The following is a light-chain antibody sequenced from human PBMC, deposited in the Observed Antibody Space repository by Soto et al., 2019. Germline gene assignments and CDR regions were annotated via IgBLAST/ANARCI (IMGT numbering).Light chain of an antibody. V-gene: IGLV2-23*01. Sequence: QSVLTQPASVSGSPGQAITISCTGTSSDVGSYSHVSWYQQHPGKAPKLMIYEGSKRPSGVSNRFSGSKSGNTASLTISGLQAEDEADYYCCSYAGSSSYVFGTGTKLTVL. CDR1: SSDVGSYSH. CDR3: CSYAGSSSYV. CDR2: EGS. J-gene: IGLJ1*01.